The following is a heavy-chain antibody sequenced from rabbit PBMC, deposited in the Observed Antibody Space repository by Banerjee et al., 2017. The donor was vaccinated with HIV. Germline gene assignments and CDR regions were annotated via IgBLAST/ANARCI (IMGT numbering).Heavy chain of an antibody. J-gene: IGHJ4*01. CDR2: IYTGNTGST. D-gene: IGHD4-2*01. V-gene: IGHV1S45*01. CDR1: GFSFSSGYW. CDR3: AREIAGGAHYFGL. Sequence: QEQLEESGGDLVKPEGSLTLTCTASGFSFSSGYWICWVRQAPGKGLEWIACIYTGNTGSTYYASRAKGRFTISKTSSTTVTLQMTSLTAADTATYFCAREIAGGAHYFGLWGQGTLVTDS.